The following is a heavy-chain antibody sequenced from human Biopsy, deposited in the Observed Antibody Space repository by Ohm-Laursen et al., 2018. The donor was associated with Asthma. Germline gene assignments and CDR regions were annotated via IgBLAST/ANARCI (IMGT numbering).Heavy chain of an antibody. D-gene: IGHD2-2*01. Sequence: SVKVSCKSLGGTFNTYVIGWVRQAPGQGLEWMGGINSVFGTTTYPQKFQDRVTITADDSTSTVYMELSSLRSEDTAVYYCARKAGSCISRTCYSLDFWGQGTLVIVSP. J-gene: IGHJ4*02. CDR3: ARKAGSCISRTCYSLDF. CDR1: GGTFNTYV. CDR2: INSVFGTT. V-gene: IGHV1-69*13.